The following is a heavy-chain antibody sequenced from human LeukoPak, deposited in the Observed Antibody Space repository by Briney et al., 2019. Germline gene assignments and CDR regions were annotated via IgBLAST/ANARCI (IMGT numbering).Heavy chain of an antibody. Sequence: SVKVSCKASGYTFTGYYMHWVRQAPGQGLEWMGGIIPILGTANYAQKFQGRVTITADESTSTAYMELGSLRSEDTAVYYCARGEDSSSWLYYFDYWGQGTLVTVSS. CDR3: ARGEDSSSWLYYFDY. J-gene: IGHJ4*02. CDR2: IIPILGTA. D-gene: IGHD6-13*01. V-gene: IGHV1-69*13. CDR1: GYTFTGYY.